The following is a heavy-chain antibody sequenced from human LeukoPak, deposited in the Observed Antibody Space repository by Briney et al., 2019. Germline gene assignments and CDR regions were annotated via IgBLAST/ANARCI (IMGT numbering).Heavy chain of an antibody. CDR3: VRHCPGSRGIDY. CDR1: GASFSGYY. Sequence: SETLSVNCAVHGASFSGYYWSWIRQPPGKGLEWIGEISHTKTTKHNPSLESRVTVSIDTSKNQFSLKVTSVTAADTAMYYCVRHCPGSRGIDYWGQGTLVTVS. J-gene: IGHJ4*02. D-gene: IGHD2-21*01. V-gene: IGHV4-34*01. CDR2: ISHTKTT.